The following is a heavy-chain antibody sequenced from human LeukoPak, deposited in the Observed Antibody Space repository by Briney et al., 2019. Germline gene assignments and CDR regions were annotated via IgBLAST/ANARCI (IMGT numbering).Heavy chain of an antibody. Sequence: PSETLSLTCTVSGGSVSGGSYYWSWIRQPPGKGLEWIGNVYYSGSTNYNPSLKSRVTISVDTSTNQFSLKLSSVTAADTAVYYCARFLPGRSFDYWGRGTLVTVSS. V-gene: IGHV4-61*01. J-gene: IGHJ4*02. CDR3: ARFLPGRSFDY. CDR1: GGSVSGGSYY. CDR2: VYYSGST. D-gene: IGHD2-15*01.